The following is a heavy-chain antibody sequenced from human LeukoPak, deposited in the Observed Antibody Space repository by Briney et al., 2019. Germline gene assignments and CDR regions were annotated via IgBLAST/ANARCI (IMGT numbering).Heavy chain of an antibody. Sequence: PGRSLRLSCAASGFTFSSYGMHWVRQAPGKGLEWVAVISYDGSNKYYADSVKGRFTISRDNPKNTLYLQMNSLRAEDTAVYYCAKVYGSGPPVYYYCYGMDVWGQGTTVTVSS. D-gene: IGHD3-10*01. CDR3: AKVYGSGPPVYYYCYGMDV. J-gene: IGHJ6*02. CDR2: ISYDGSNK. CDR1: GFTFSSYG. V-gene: IGHV3-30*18.